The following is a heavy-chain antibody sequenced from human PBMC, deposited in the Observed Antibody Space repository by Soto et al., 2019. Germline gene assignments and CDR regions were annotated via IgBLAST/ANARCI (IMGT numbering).Heavy chain of an antibody. J-gene: IGHJ6*02. CDR1: GFTFSSYW. CDR2: IKQDGSEK. V-gene: IGHV3-7*03. D-gene: IGHD3-16*01. Sequence: PGGSLRLSCAASGFTFSSYWMSWVRQAPGKGLEWVANIKQDGSEKYYVDSVKGRFTISRDNAKNSLYLQMNSLRAEDTAVYYCARGPLGGYYGMDVWGQGTTVTVYS. CDR3: ARGPLGGYYGMDV.